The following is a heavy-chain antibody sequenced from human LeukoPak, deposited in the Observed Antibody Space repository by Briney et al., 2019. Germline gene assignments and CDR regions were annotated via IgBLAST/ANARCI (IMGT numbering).Heavy chain of an antibody. Sequence: PSETLSLTCTVSGGSISSSSYYWGWIRQPPGKGLEWIGSMYHSGNTYYNPSLKSRVTISVDTSKSQFSLKLSSVTAADTAVYYCARHFDPNYGGYSAFDYWGQGTLVTVSS. CDR3: ARHFDPNYGGYSAFDY. CDR1: GGSISSSSYY. D-gene: IGHD4-23*01. J-gene: IGHJ4*02. V-gene: IGHV4-39*01. CDR2: MYHSGNT.